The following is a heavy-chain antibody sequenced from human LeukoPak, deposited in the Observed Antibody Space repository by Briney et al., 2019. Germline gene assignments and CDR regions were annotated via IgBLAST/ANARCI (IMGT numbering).Heavy chain of an antibody. Sequence: ASVKVSCKASGYTFTGYYMRWVRQAPGQGLEWMGWINPNSGGTNYAQKFQGRVTMTRDTSISTAYMELSRLRSDDTAVYYCARDNSSGWYYFDYWGQGTLVTVSS. CDR1: GYTFTGYY. D-gene: IGHD6-19*01. CDR3: ARDNSSGWYYFDY. J-gene: IGHJ4*02. V-gene: IGHV1-2*02. CDR2: INPNSGGT.